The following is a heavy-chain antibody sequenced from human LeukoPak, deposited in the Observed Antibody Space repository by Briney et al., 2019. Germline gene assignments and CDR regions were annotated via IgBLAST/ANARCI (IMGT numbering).Heavy chain of an antibody. V-gene: IGHV1-69*01. CDR3: ARDEEAAATNRAYNWFDP. J-gene: IGHJ5*02. Sequence: SVKVSCKASGGTFSSYAISWVRQAPGQGLEWMGGIIPIFGTANYAQKFQGRVTITADESTSTAYMELSSLRSEDTAVYYCARDEEAAATNRAYNWFDPWGRGTLVTVSS. CDR2: IIPIFGTA. D-gene: IGHD1-14*01. CDR1: GGTFSSYA.